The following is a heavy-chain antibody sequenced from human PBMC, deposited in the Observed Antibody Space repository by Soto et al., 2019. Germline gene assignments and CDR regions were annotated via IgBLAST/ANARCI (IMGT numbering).Heavy chain of an antibody. D-gene: IGHD2-2*01. CDR2: IYYSGST. Sequence: SETLSLTCTVSGGSISSGGYYWSWIRQHPGKGLEWIGHIYYSGSTYYNPSLKSRVTISVDTSKNQFSLKLSSVTAADTAVYNCARFLGYCSSTSCYYFDYWGQGTLVTVSS. J-gene: IGHJ4*02. V-gene: IGHV4-31*03. CDR3: ARFLGYCSSTSCYYFDY. CDR1: GGSISSGGYY.